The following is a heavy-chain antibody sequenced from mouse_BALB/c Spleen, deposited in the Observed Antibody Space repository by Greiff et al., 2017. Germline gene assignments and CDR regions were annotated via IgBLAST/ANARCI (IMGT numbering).Heavy chain of an antibody. CDR2: ISSGGGST. CDR1: GFAFSSYD. CDR3: ARQGYYFDY. J-gene: IGHJ2*01. Sequence: EVQLVESGGGLVKPGGSLKLSCAASGFAFSSYDMCWVRQTPGKRLEWVAYISSGGGSTYYPDTVKGRFTISRDNAKNTLYLQMSSLKSEDTAMYYCARQGYYFDYWGQGTTLTVSS. V-gene: IGHV5-12-1*01.